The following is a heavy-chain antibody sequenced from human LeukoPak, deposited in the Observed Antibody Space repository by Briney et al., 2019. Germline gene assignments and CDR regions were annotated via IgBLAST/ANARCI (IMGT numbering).Heavy chain of an antibody. D-gene: IGHD1-26*01. CDR2: INPNSGGT. V-gene: IGHV1-2*06. J-gene: IGHJ5*02. Sequence: ASVKVSCKASGYTFTGYYMHWVRQAPGQGLEWMGRINPNSGGTNYAQKFQGRVTMTRDTSISTAYMELSRLRSDDTAVYYCAIVGATVGWFDPWGQGTPVTVSS. CDR3: AIVGATVGWFDP. CDR1: GYTFTGYY.